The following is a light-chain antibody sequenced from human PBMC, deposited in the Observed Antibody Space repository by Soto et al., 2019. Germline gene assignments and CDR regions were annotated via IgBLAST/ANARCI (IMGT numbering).Light chain of an antibody. V-gene: IGLV2-11*01. CDR2: DVT. CDR3: CSYAGNDTWI. Sequence: QSALTQPRSVSGSPGQSVTISCTGASNNVGGYNYVSWYQHHPGKVPQLIIYDVTKRPSGVPDRFSGSKSGNTASLTISGLQVEDEADYYCCSYAGNDTWIFGGGTKLTVL. CDR1: SNNVGGYNY. J-gene: IGLJ2*01.